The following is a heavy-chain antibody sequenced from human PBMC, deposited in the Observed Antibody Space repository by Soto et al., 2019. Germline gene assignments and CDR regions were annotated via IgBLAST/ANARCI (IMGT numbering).Heavy chain of an antibody. D-gene: IGHD3-9*01. CDR3: AKDRRETYYDILTGPDY. Sequence: GGSLRLSCAASGFTFSSYAMSWVRPATGKGLEWVSAISGSGGSTYYADSVKGRFTISRDNSKNTLYLQMNSLRAEDTAVYYCAKDRRETYYDILTGPDYWGQGTLVTVSS. CDR2: ISGSGGST. V-gene: IGHV3-23*01. CDR1: GFTFSSYA. J-gene: IGHJ4*02.